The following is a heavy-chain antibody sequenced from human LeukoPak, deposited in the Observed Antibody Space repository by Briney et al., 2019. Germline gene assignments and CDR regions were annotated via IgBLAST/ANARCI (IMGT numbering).Heavy chain of an antibody. CDR2: IKQDGSEK. D-gene: IGHD1-26*01. Sequence: GGSLRLSCVASGLTLSRYWMSWVRQAPGKGLEWVANIKQDGSEKYYADSVKGRFTISRDNAKNSLYLQVNSLKAEDTAMYYCASLLGEATLFDYWGQGTLVTVSS. CDR3: ASLLGEATLFDY. V-gene: IGHV3-7*01. CDR1: GLTLSRYW. J-gene: IGHJ4*02.